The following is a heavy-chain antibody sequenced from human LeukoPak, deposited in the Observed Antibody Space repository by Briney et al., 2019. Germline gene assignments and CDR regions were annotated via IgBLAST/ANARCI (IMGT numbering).Heavy chain of an antibody. V-gene: IGHV3-48*01. CDR1: GFTFSSYS. CDR2: ISSSSTI. J-gene: IGHJ4*02. D-gene: IGHD5-18*01. CDR3: ARVRLATAMVEGDY. Sequence: GGSLRLSCAASGFTFSSYSMNWVRQAPGKGLEWVSYISSSSTIYYADSVKGRFTISRDNAKNSLYLQMNSLRAEDTAVYYCARVRLATAMVEGDYWGQGTLVTVSS.